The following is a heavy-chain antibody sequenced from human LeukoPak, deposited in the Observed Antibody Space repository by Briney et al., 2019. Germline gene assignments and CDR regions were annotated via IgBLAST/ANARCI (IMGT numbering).Heavy chain of an antibody. D-gene: IGHD6-25*01. Sequence: GESLKISCKGSGYRSTTYWIAWVRQMPGKGLEWMGIIYPGDSDTRYSPSFQGQVTISADRSINTAYLQWSSLKASDTAMYYCARRASGAQNFDYWGQGTLVTVSS. CDR3: ARRASGAQNFDY. V-gene: IGHV5-51*01. J-gene: IGHJ4*02. CDR2: IYPGDSDT. CDR1: GYRSTTYW.